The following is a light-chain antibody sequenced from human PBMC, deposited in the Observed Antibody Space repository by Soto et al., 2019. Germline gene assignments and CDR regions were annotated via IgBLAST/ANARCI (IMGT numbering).Light chain of an antibody. CDR2: GAS. CDR3: QQYGSSPRT. CDR1: QSVTSSY. V-gene: IGKV3-20*01. Sequence: ESVLTQAPGTLSLSPGERATLSCRASQSVTSSYLAWYQPKPGQAPRLLIYGASSRATGIPDRFSGSGSGTDFTLTISSLELEDFAVYYCQQYGSSPRTFGQGTKVEIK. J-gene: IGKJ1*01.